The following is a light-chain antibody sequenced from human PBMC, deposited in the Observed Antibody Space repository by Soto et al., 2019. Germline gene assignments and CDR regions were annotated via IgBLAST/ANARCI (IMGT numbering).Light chain of an antibody. Sequence: EIVMTQSPATLSVSPGERATLSCRASQSVSSNLAWYQQQPGQAPSLLIYGASTRDTGIPARFSGSGSGTEFTLTISSLQSEDFAVYYCQQYNNWWTFGQGTKVEIK. CDR1: QSVSSN. CDR2: GAS. J-gene: IGKJ1*01. CDR3: QQYNNWWT. V-gene: IGKV3-15*01.